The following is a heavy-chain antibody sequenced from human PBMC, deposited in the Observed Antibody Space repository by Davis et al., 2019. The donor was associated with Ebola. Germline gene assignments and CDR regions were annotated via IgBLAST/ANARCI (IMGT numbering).Heavy chain of an antibody. J-gene: IGHJ6*02. D-gene: IGHD1-1*01. Sequence: SETLSLTCAVSGGSIRSGGYSWSWIRQPPGKGLEWIGYIYHSGSTYYNPSLKSRVTISVDRSKNQFSLKLSSVTAADTAVYYCARDRYPRGMDVWGQGTTVTVSS. V-gene: IGHV4-30-2*01. CDR1: GGSIRSGGYS. CDR3: ARDRYPRGMDV. CDR2: IYHSGST.